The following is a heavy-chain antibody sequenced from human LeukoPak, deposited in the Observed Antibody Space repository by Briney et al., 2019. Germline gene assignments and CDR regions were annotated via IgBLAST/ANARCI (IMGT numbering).Heavy chain of an antibody. CDR3: ARGESLGC. CDR2: IGGSSSII. J-gene: IGHJ4*02. D-gene: IGHD3-10*01. CDR1: GGSFSGYY. Sequence: KPSETLSLTCAVYGGSFSGYYWSWIRQPPGKGLEWVSYIGGSSSIIYYADSVKGRFTISRDNAKNSLYLQMNSLRAEDTAVYYCARGESLGCWGQGTLVTVSS. V-gene: IGHV3-11*04.